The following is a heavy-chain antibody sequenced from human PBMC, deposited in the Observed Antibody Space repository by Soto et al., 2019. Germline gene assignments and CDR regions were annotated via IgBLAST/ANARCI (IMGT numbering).Heavy chain of an antibody. V-gene: IGHV3-23*01. CDR1: GFTFSSYA. Sequence: GGSLRLSCAASGFTFSSYAMSWVRQAPGKGLEWVSAISGSGGSTYYADSVKGRFTISRDNSKNTLYLQMNSLRAEDTAVYYCAKSRGGTGYPTRGYYGMDVWGQGTTVTVSS. J-gene: IGHJ6*02. D-gene: IGHD3-9*01. CDR2: ISGSGGST. CDR3: AKSRGGTGYPTRGYYGMDV.